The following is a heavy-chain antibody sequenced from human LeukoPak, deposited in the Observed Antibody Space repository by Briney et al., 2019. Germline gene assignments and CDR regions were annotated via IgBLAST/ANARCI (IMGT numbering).Heavy chain of an antibody. CDR3: ARNNGMDV. CDR2: VNRDGSET. J-gene: IGHJ6*02. Sequence: GGSLRLSCAASGFALSSHWMTWVRQVPGRGPEWVANVNRDGSETYYLDSVKGRFTISNDNAKNSLYLQMNSLRAEDTALYHCARNNGMDVWGQGTTVIVSS. V-gene: IGHV3-7*05. CDR1: GFALSSHW.